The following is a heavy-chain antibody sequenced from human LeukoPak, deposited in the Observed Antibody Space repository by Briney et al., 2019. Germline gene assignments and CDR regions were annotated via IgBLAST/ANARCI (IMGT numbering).Heavy chain of an antibody. Sequence: GASVKVSCKVSGYTLTELSMHWVRQAPGKGLEWTGGFDPEDGETIYAQKFQRRVTMTEDTSTDTAYMELSSLRSEDTAVYYCATSRITYYYGSGSYLGYWGQGTLVTVSS. CDR3: ATSRITYYYGSGSYLGY. D-gene: IGHD3-10*01. J-gene: IGHJ4*02. CDR1: GYTLTELS. V-gene: IGHV1-24*01. CDR2: FDPEDGET.